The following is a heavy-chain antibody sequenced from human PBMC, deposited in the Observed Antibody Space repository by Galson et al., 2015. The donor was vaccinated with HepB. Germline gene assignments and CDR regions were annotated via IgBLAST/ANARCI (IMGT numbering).Heavy chain of an antibody. J-gene: IGHJ3*02. CDR3: ARSTMTHDI. CDR1: GFTLKNFG. V-gene: IGHV3-23*01. CDR2: VTGSVDST. Sequence: SLRLSCAASGFTLKNFGMSWVRQAPGKGLEWVSSVTGSVDSTYYADSVKGRFTISKDNSKNTLYLQMNSLRAEDTAVYYCARSTMTHDIWGQGTMVTVSS. D-gene: IGHD5-24*01.